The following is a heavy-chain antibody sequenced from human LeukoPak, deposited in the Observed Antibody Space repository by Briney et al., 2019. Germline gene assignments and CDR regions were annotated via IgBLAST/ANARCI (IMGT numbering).Heavy chain of an antibody. CDR1: GGSISSGGYY. J-gene: IGHJ4*02. V-gene: IGHV4-31*03. CDR2: IYYSGST. D-gene: IGHD2-2*02. CDR3: ASPHNCSSTSCYRGANY. Sequence: SQTLSLTCTVSGGSISSGGYYWSWIRQHPGKGLEWIGNIYYSGSTYYNPSLKSRVIISVDTSKNQFSLKVSSVTAADTAVYYCASPHNCSSTSCYRGANYWGQGTLVTVSS.